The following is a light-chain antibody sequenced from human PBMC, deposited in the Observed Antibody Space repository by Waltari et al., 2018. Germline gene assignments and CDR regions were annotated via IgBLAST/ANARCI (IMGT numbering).Light chain of an antibody. J-gene: IGLJ2*01. Sequence: SALTQPRSVSGSPGPSVTISCTGTSSDVGGYNYVSWYQQHPGKAPKLIIYDVTKRPSGVPDRFSGSKSGNTASLTISGLQAEDEADYYCCSYGGSYSFVVFGGGTKLTVL. CDR2: DVT. CDR3: CSYGGSYSFVV. CDR1: SSDVGGYNY. V-gene: IGLV2-11*01.